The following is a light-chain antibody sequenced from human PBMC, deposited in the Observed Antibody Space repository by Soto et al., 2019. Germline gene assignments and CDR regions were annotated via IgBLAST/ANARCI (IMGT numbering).Light chain of an antibody. CDR3: QQYDNLPPTWT. CDR1: QDIATY. V-gene: IGKV1-33*01. Sequence: DIQMPQSPSSLSASVGNRVPITCQASQDIATYLTWYQQKPGKAPNLLIYDASNLETGVPSRFSGGGSGTHFTFTISNLQPEDIATYYCQQYDNLPPTWTFGQGTKVEI. J-gene: IGKJ1*01. CDR2: DAS.